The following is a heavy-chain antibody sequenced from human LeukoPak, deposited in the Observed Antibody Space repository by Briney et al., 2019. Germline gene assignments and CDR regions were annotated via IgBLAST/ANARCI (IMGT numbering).Heavy chain of an antibody. D-gene: IGHD3-10*01. Sequence: GGSLRLSCAASGFTFNNFAMSWVRQAPGKGLEWVSVIYSGGSTYYADSVKGRFTISRDNSKNTLYLQMNSLRAEDTAVYYCARGGGDYWGQGTLVTVSS. J-gene: IGHJ4*02. V-gene: IGHV3-53*01. CDR3: ARGGGDY. CDR2: IYSGGST. CDR1: GFTFNNFA.